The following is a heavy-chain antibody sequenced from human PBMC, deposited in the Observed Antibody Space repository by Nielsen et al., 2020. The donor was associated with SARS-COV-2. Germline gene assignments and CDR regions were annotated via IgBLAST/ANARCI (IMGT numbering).Heavy chain of an antibody. J-gene: IGHJ4*02. V-gene: IGHV4-59*08. CDR3: ASIRSFDYLWGIFPN. CDR1: GGSISSYY. CDR2: FYYSGTT. Sequence: SETLSLTCTVSGGSISSYYWSWVRQPPGKRLEWIGYFYYSGTTNFNPSLKSRVSMSVDTSKNQFSLKLMSVIAADTAVYYCASIRSFDYLWGIFPNWGPGTLVTVSS. D-gene: IGHD3-16*01.